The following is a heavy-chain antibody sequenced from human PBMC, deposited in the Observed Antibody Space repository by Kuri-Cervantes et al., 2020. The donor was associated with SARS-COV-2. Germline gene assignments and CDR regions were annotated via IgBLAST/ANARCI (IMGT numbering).Heavy chain of an antibody. J-gene: IGHJ6*03. CDR2: ISYDGSNK. V-gene: IGHV3-30-3*02. CDR3: AKVAIWSGYYDYYYYMDV. Sequence: SCKASGYTFTGYYMHWVRQAPGKGLEWVAVISYDGSNKYYADSVKGRFTISRDNSKNTLYLQMNSLRAEDTAVYYCAKVAIWSGYYDYYYYMDVWGKGTTVTVSS. D-gene: IGHD3-3*01. CDR1: GYTFTGYY.